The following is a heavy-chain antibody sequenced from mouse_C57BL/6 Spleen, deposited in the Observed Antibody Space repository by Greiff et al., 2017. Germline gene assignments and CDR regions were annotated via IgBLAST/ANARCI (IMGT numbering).Heavy chain of an antibody. CDR3: ARGGLFSTGVADGAMAY. V-gene: IGHV1-81*01. J-gene: IGHJ4*01. Sequence: QVQLQQSGAELARPGASVKLSCKASGYTFTSYGISWVKQRTGQGLEWIGEIYPTSGNTYYNQKFKGKATLTADKSSSTAYMQLHSLTSEASAVYFDARGGLFSTGVADGAMAYWGQGTSVTVSA. CDR1: GYTFTSYG. CDR2: IYPTSGNT. D-gene: IGHD1-1*01.